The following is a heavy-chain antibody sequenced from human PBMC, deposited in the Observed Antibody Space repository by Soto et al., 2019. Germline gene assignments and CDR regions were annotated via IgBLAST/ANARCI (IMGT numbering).Heavy chain of an antibody. D-gene: IGHD5-18*01. V-gene: IGHV1-69*01. CDR2: IIPIFGTA. CDR3: ARGYSYGWRALDYFDY. J-gene: IGHJ4*02. Sequence: QVQLVQSVAEVKKPGSSVKVSCKASGGTFSSYAISWVRQAPGQGLEWMGGIIPIFGTANYAQKFQGRVTITADESRSTAYMELSSLRSEDTAVYYCARGYSYGWRALDYFDYWGQGTLVTVSS. CDR1: GGTFSSYA.